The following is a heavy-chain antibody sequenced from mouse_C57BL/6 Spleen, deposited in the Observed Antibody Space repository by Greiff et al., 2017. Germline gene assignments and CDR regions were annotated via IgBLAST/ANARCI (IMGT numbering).Heavy chain of an antibody. CDR2: ISSGGDYI. CDR1: GFNFSSYA. Sequence: EVKLMESGEGLVKPGGSLKLSCAASGFNFSSYAMSWVRQTPEKRLEWVAYISSGGDYIYYADTVKGRFTISRDNARNTLYLQMSSLKSEDTAMYYCTRKLTGTFDYWGPGTTLTVSS. J-gene: IGHJ2*01. D-gene: IGHD4-1*01. V-gene: IGHV5-9-1*02. CDR3: TRKLTGTFDY.